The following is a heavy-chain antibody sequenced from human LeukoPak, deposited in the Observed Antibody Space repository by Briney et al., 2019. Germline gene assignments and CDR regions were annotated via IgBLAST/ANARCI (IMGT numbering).Heavy chain of an antibody. V-gene: IGHV3-13*01. CDR2: IGAGGNT. J-gene: IGHJ2*01. D-gene: IGHD1-26*01. CDR1: GFTFSSSV. CDR3: AREGPTVGSKWDNWSFDL. Sequence: GWLRILCCASGGFTFSSSVMCGGREAAGELEGVASIIGAGGNTYYEVSVKGRFTISRENAKNSLYLQMNSLRPEDTAVYYCAREGPTVGSKWDNWSFDLWGRGTLVTVSS.